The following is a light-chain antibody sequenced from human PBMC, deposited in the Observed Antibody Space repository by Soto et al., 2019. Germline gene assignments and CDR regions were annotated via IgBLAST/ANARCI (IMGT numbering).Light chain of an antibody. CDR1: QSINNW. V-gene: IGKV1-5*03. J-gene: IGKJ1*01. CDR3: QQYNSHSM. Sequence: DIQMTQSPSTLSASVGDRVTITCRASQSINNWLAWYQQKPGKAPQLLINKASNLESGVPSRFSVSGFGTEFTLTISSLQPDDFATYYCQQYNSHSMFGQGTKVDIK. CDR2: KAS.